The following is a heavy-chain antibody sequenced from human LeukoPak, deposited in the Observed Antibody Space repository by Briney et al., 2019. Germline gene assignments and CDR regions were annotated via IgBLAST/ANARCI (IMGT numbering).Heavy chain of an antibody. CDR1: GFTSRSHG. CDR2: IWYDGSNE. Sequence: SLRLSCAASGFTSRSHGMHWVRQAPGKGLEWVAGIWYDGSNEDYADSVKGRFTISRDNSKNTLYLQMNSLRVEDTAVYYCARDGQNGSPYATDVWGQGTTVTVSS. D-gene: IGHD3-10*01. CDR3: ARDGQNGSPYATDV. J-gene: IGHJ6*02. V-gene: IGHV3-33*01.